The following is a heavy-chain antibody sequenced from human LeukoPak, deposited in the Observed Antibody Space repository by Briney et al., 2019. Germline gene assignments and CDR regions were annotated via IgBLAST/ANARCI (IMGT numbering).Heavy chain of an antibody. Sequence: ASVKVSCKASGYTFTSYGISWVRQAPGQGLEWMGWISAYNGNTNYAQKLQGRVTMTTDTSTSTAYMELRSLRSDDTAVYYCASAATINPKGSFDYWGQGTLVTVSS. V-gene: IGHV1-18*01. CDR3: ASAATINPKGSFDY. CDR1: GYTFTSYG. J-gene: IGHJ4*02. CDR2: ISAYNGNT. D-gene: IGHD5-24*01.